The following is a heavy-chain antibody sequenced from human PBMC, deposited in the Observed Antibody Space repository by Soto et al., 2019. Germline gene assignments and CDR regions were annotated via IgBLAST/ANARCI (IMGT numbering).Heavy chain of an antibody. J-gene: IGHJ5*02. CDR1: GGSINSVNSY. CDR2: GFHTGPS. V-gene: IGHV4-31*03. Sequence: PSETLSLTCTVSGGSINSVNSYWSWIRQHPGMGLEWIGHGFHTGPSYYNPSLKSRVSISLDTSQNQVSLKLDSVTAADTAVYYCARYHGTCTGTTCYLAGNWFDPGGKGTLVTVSS. D-gene: IGHD2-8*02. CDR3: ARYHGTCTGTTCYLAGNWFDP.